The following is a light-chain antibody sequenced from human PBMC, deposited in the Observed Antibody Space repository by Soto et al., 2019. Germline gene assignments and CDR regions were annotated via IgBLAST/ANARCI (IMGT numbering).Light chain of an antibody. V-gene: IGKV3-20*01. CDR1: QSVSSD. J-gene: IGKJ5*01. CDR3: QQYGSPPIT. Sequence: EIVLTQSPGTLSLSPGERATLSCRASQSVSSDLAWYQQQPGQAPRLLMSGTSNRATGTPDRFSGSGSGTDFTLTISRLEPEDFAVYYCQQYGSPPITFGQGTRLEI. CDR2: GTS.